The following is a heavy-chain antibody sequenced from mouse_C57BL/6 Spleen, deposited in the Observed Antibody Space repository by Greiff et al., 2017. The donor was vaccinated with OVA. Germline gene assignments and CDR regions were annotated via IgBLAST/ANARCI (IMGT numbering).Heavy chain of an antibody. V-gene: IGHV1-76*01. CDR1: GYTFTDYY. Sequence: QVQLQQSGAELVRPGASVKLSCKASGYTFTDYYINWVKQRPGQGLEWIARIYPGSGNTYYNEKFKGKATLTAEKSSSTAYMQLSSLTSEDSAVYFCARELSYYCDYWGQGTTLTVSS. D-gene: IGHD2-12*01. CDR2: IYPGSGNT. J-gene: IGHJ2*01. CDR3: ARELSYYCDY.